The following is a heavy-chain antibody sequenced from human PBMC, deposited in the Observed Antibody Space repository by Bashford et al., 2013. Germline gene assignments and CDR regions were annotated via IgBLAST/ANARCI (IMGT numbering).Heavy chain of an antibody. J-gene: IGHJ4*02. V-gene: IGHV2-26*01. CDR3: ARDRAAMGPLDY. Sequence: SGPTLVKPTETLTLTCTVSGFSLNNARMGVSWIRQPPGKALEWLAHIFSNDEKSYSTSLKSRVTMTRDTSISTAYMELSRLRSDDTAVYYCARDRAAMGPLDYWGQGTLVTVSS. D-gene: IGHD5-18*01. CDR2: IFSNDEK. CDR1: GFSLNNARMG.